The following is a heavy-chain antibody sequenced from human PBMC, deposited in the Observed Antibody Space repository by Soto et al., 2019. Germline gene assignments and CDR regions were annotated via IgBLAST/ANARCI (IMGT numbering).Heavy chain of an antibody. CDR3: ARERAAAGIDCFDL. V-gene: IGHV1-69*01. CDR2: IIPIFGTA. Sequence: PVRIASKASGCTVRMYAMVWVRPAHGQGLEWMGGIIPIFGTANYAQKFQGRVTITADESTSTAYMEPSSLRSEDTAVYYCARERAAAGIDCFDLRGKRSLVTVSS. CDR1: GCTVRMYA. D-gene: IGHD6-13*01. J-gene: IGHJ5*02.